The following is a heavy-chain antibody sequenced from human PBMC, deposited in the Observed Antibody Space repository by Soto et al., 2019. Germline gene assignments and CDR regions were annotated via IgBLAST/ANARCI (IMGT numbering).Heavy chain of an antibody. V-gene: IGHV3-30-3*01. CDR2: ISYDGSNK. J-gene: IGHJ4*02. CDR1: GFTFSSYA. Sequence: RSLILSCAASGFTFSSYAMHWVRQAPGKGLEWVAVISYDGSNKYYADSVKGRFTISRDNSKNKLYLQMNSLRAEDTAVYYCASVSTVTYDFDYWGQGTLVTVYS. D-gene: IGHD4-17*01. CDR3: ASVSTVTYDFDY.